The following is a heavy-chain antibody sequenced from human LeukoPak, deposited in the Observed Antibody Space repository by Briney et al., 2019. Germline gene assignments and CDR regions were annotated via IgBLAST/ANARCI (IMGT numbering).Heavy chain of an antibody. Sequence: SETLSLTCAVYGGSFSGYYWSWIRQPPGKGLEWIGEINHSGSTNYNPSHKSRVTISVDTSKNQFSLKLSSVTAADTAVYYCGTGVDYWGQGTLVTVSS. CDR1: GGSFSGYY. D-gene: IGHD1-1*01. CDR2: INHSGST. CDR3: GTGVDY. V-gene: IGHV4-34*01. J-gene: IGHJ4*02.